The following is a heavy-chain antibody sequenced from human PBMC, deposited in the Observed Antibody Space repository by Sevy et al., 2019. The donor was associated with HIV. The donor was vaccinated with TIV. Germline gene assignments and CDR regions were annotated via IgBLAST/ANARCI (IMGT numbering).Heavy chain of an antibody. J-gene: IGHJ4*02. D-gene: IGHD6-13*01. Sequence: ASVKVSCKASGYTFTSYDINWVRQATGQGLEWMGWMNPNSGNTGYAQKFQGRVTMTRNTSKSTAYMELSSLGSEDTAVYYCAREPQQLEGVLWGQGTLVTVSS. CDR1: GYTFTSYD. CDR3: AREPQQLEGVL. V-gene: IGHV1-8*01. CDR2: MNPNSGNT.